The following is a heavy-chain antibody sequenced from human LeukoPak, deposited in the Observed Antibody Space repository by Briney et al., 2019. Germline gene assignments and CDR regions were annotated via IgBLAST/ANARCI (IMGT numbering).Heavy chain of an antibody. CDR3: AKDAQRGFDYSNSLEY. V-gene: IGHV3-33*06. CDR1: GLTFSHYV. Sequence: PGKSLTLSCVASGLTFSHYVMHWLRQPPGKGLEWVADIWNDGSDKYYADSVKGRFSISRDNSRKTVYLHMGSLRAEDTALYYCAKDAQRGFDYSNSLEYWGQGTLVTVS. D-gene: IGHD4-11*01. J-gene: IGHJ4*02. CDR2: IWNDGSDK.